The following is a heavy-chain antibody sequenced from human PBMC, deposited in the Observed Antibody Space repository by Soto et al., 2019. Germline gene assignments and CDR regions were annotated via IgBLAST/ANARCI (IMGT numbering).Heavy chain of an antibody. CDR2: IYYSGST. D-gene: IGHD2-2*01. CDR3: AKQPASIRTFDY. V-gene: IGHV4-59*08. CDR1: GGSISSHY. Sequence: SETLSLTCTVSGGSISSHYWSWIRQPPGQGLEWIGYIYYSGSTNYNPSLKSRVTISVDTSKSQFSLRLSSVTAADTAVYYCAKQPASIRTFDYSGQGALVTVST. J-gene: IGHJ4*02.